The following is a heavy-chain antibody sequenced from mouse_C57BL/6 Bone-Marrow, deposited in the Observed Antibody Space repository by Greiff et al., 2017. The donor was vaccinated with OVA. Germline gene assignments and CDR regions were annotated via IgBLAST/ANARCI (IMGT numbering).Heavy chain of an antibody. Sequence: VQLQQSGAELARPGASVKMSCKASGYTFTSYTMHWVKQRPGQGLEWIGYINPSSGYTKYNQKFKDKATLTADKSSSTAYMQLRSLTSEDSAVYYCARESITTAYAMDYWGQGTSVTVSS. V-gene: IGHV1-4*01. CDR3: ARESITTAYAMDY. D-gene: IGHD1-2*01. CDR2: INPSSGYT. J-gene: IGHJ4*01. CDR1: GYTFTSYT.